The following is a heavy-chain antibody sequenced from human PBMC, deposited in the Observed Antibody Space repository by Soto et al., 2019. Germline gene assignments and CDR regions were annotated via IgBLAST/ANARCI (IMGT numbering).Heavy chain of an antibody. CDR3: ARGPALRYYDMSGYRGSFEY. D-gene: IGHD3-22*01. J-gene: IGHJ4*02. V-gene: IGHV1-46*01. CDR2: MRPSDGST. CDR1: GYTVSSFY. Sequence: QVQLVQSGAEVVKPGASLTISCRASGYTVSSFYLHWVRQAPGQGLEWMGVMRPSDGSTNYAQKFQGRVTMTRATSTNTVYMDLSSLRSDETAVYYCARGPALRYYDMSGYRGSFEYWGLGTLVTVSS.